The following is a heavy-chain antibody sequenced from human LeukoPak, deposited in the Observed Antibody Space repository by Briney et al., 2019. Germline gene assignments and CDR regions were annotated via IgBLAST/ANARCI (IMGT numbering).Heavy chain of an antibody. CDR2: ISGSGGST. Sequence: PGGSLRLSCAASGFTFSSYAMSWVRQAPGKGLAWVSAISGSGGSTYYADSVKGRFTISRDNSRNTLYLQMNSLRAEDTAVYYCAKDPGLLWFGEVPEGYWGQGTLVTVSS. V-gene: IGHV3-23*01. CDR1: GFTFSSYA. D-gene: IGHD3-10*01. J-gene: IGHJ4*02. CDR3: AKDPGLLWFGEVPEGY.